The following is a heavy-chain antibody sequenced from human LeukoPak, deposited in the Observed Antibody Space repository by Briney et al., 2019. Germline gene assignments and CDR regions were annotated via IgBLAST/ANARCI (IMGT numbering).Heavy chain of an antibody. CDR1: GFTFSAYY. V-gene: IGHV3-33*08. J-gene: IGHJ4*02. Sequence: HPGGSLRLSCASSGFTFSAYYMSWIRQAPGKGLEWVADIWYDGTNKYYADSVKGRFTISRDNSKNTLYLQMNSLRAEDTAVYSCARDTMVRGVIGYWGQGTLVTVSS. D-gene: IGHD3-10*01. CDR3: ARDTMVRGVIGY. CDR2: IWYDGTNK.